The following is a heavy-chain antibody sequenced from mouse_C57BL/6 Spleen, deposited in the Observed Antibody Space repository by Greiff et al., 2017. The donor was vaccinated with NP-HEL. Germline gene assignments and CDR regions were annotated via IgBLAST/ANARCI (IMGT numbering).Heavy chain of an antibody. V-gene: IGHV5-17*01. J-gene: IGHJ1*03. CDR1: GFTFSDYG. Sequence: EVKLVESGGGLVKPGGSLKLSCAASGFTFSDYGMHWVRQAPEKGLEWVAYISSGSSTIYYADTVKGRFTISRDNSKNTLFLQMTSLRSEDTAMYYCARNNYGSSLWYFDVWGTGTTVTVSS. CDR3: ARNNYGSSLWYFDV. CDR2: ISSGSSTI. D-gene: IGHD1-1*01.